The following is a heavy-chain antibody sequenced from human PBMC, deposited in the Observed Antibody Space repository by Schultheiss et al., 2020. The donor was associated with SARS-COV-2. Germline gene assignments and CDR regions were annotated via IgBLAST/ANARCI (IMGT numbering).Heavy chain of an antibody. V-gene: IGHV3-23*01. Sequence: GGSLRLSCVASGFTVTSNYMNWVRQAPGKGLEWVSAISGSGGSTYYADSVKGRFTISRDNSKNTLYLQMNSLRAEDTAVYYCARDPPSGNYFDYWGQGTLVTVSS. CDR3: ARDPPSGNYFDY. CDR1: GFTVTSNY. D-gene: IGHD1-26*01. CDR2: ISGSGGST. J-gene: IGHJ4*02.